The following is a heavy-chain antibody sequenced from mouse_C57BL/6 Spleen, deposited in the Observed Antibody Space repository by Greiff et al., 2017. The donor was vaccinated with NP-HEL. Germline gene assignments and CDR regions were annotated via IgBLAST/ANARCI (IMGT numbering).Heavy chain of an antibody. CDR3: ARKATVVATGDYYAMDY. CDR1: GFSLTSYG. J-gene: IGHJ4*01. CDR2: IWSGGST. V-gene: IGHV2-2*01. D-gene: IGHD1-1*01. Sequence: VKLQESGPGLVQPSQSLSITCTVSGFSLTSYGVHWVRQSPGKGLEWLGVIWSGGSTDYNAAFISRLSISKDNSKSQVFLKMNSLQADDTAIYYCARKATVVATGDYYAMDYWGQGTSVTVSS.